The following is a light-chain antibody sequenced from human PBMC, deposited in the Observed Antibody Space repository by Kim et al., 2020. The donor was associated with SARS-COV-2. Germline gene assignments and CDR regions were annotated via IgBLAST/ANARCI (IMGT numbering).Light chain of an antibody. J-gene: IGKJ1*01. Sequence: EIVMTQSPATLSVSPGDRANLSCRASQSVSTNLAWYQQRPGQAPRLLIYGASTRATGIPAKFSGSGSGTEFTLTISSLQSEDFAVYYCQQYNKWPPWTFGQGTKVDIK. CDR2: GAS. CDR1: QSVSTN. CDR3: QQYNKWPPWT. V-gene: IGKV3-15*01.